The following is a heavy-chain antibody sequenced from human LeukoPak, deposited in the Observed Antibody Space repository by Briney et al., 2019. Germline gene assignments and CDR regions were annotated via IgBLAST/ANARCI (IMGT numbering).Heavy chain of an antibody. V-gene: IGHV3-15*01. Sequence: GGSLRLSCVASGFTFSNYAMSWVRQAPGKGLEWVGRIKSKTDGGTTDYAAPVKGRFTISRDDSKNTLYPQMNSLKIEDTAVYYCARYYGDSGSQYYFDYWGQGTLVTVSS. D-gene: IGHD3-22*01. CDR2: IKSKTDGGTT. J-gene: IGHJ4*02. CDR3: ARYYGDSGSQYYFDY. CDR1: GFTFSNYA.